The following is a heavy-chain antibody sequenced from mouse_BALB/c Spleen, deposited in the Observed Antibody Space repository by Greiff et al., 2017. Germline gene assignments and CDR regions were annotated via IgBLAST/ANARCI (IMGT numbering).Heavy chain of an antibody. D-gene: IGHD2-14*01. CDR2: IYPGDGDT. V-gene: IGHV1-87*01. Sequence: QVQLQQSGAELARPGASVKLSCKASGYTFTSYWMQWVKQRPGQGLEWIGAIYPGDGDTRYTQKFKGKATLTADKSSSTAYMQLSSLASEDSAVYYCARLNYRSPIDYAMDYWGQGTSVTVSS. J-gene: IGHJ4*01. CDR1: GYTFTSYW. CDR3: ARLNYRSPIDYAMDY.